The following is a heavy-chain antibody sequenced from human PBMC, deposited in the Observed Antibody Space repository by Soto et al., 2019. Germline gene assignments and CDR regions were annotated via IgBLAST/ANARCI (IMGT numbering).Heavy chain of an antibody. D-gene: IGHD2-2*02. CDR2: ISGSGGNT. J-gene: IGHJ4*02. CDR1: EFTFSTYA. CDR3: AKLSYTTCYNVLDY. V-gene: IGHV3-23*01. Sequence: GGSLRLSCAASEFTFSTYAMSWVRKAPGKGLEWVSAISGSGGNTYYADSVKGRFTISRDNAKNTLYLQMNSLRAEDTAIYYCAKLSYTTCYNVLDYWGQGTLVTVSS.